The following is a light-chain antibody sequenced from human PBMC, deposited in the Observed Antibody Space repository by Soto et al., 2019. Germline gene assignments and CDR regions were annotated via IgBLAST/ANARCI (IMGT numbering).Light chain of an antibody. J-gene: IGKJ1*01. Sequence: DIQMTQSPSTLSASVGDTVTTTCRASQTISGWLAWYQQRPGKAPNLLIFDASTLESGVPSRFSGSGSGTTFTLTISSLQSDDFATYYCLQYNGYYRTFGQGTKVDIK. CDR2: DAS. CDR3: LQYNGYYRT. CDR1: QTISGW. V-gene: IGKV1-5*01.